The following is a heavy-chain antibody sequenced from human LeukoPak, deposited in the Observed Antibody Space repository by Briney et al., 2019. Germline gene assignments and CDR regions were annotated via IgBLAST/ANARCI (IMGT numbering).Heavy chain of an antibody. CDR3: ARERGYSYGHDDAFDI. J-gene: IGHJ3*02. Sequence: ASVKVSCKASGYTFTGYYMHWVRQAPGQGLEWMGWINPNSGGTNYAQKFQGWVTMTRDTSINTAYMELSRLRSDDTAVYYCARERGYSYGHDDAFDIWGQGTMVTVSS. V-gene: IGHV1-2*04. CDR2: INPNSGGT. CDR1: GYTFTGYY. D-gene: IGHD5-18*01.